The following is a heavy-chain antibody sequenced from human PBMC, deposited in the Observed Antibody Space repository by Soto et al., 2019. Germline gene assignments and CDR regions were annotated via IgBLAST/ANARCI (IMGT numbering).Heavy chain of an antibody. CDR3: ARELDYYDSSGYYYYYYGMDV. CDR1: GFTFSSYA. Sequence: GGSLRLSCAASGFTFSSYAMHWVRQAPGKGLEWVAVISYDGSNKYYADSVKGRFNISRDNSKNTLYLQMNSLRAEDTAVCYCARELDYYDSSGYYYYYYGMDVWGQGTTVTVSS. D-gene: IGHD3-22*01. CDR2: ISYDGSNK. V-gene: IGHV3-30-3*01. J-gene: IGHJ6*02.